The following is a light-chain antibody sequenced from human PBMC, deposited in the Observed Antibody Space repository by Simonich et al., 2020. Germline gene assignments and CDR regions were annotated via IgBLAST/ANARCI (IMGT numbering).Light chain of an antibody. Sequence: QSALPQPASVSGSPGQSITISCTGTRSDFGGYNYFSWYQQHPGKAPKLMIYDVSKRPSGVSNRFSGSTSGNTASLTISGLQAEDEADYYCSSYTSSSTWVFGGGTKLTVL. CDR3: SSYTSSSTWV. V-gene: IGLV2-14*01. J-gene: IGLJ3*02. CDR2: DVS. CDR1: RSDFGGYNY.